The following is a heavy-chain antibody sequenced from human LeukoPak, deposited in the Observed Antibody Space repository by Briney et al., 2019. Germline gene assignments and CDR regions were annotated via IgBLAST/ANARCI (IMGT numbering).Heavy chain of an antibody. Sequence: ASVKVSCKASGYTFTGYYMHWVRQAPGQGLEWMGWINPNSGGTNYAQKFQGRVTMTRDTSISTAYMELSRLRSDDTAVYYCARGERDYYDFWSGYYTYYFDYWGQGTLVTVSS. D-gene: IGHD3-3*01. CDR2: INPNSGGT. J-gene: IGHJ4*02. CDR1: GYTFTGYY. V-gene: IGHV1-2*02. CDR3: ARGERDYYDFWSGYYTYYFDY.